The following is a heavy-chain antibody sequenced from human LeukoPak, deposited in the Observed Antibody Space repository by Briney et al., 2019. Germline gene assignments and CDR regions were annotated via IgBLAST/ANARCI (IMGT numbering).Heavy chain of an antibody. V-gene: IGHV1-18*01. J-gene: IGHJ5*02. CDR3: ARGSPGPLLP. CDR1: GYTFTSHG. Sequence: GASVKVSCRASGYTFTSHGINWVRQAPGQGLEWMGWISPYNGDTNYAQIFQSRVTLTTDTSTTTAFMDLRSLRPDDTAVYYCARGSPGPLLPWGQGTLVTVSS. CDR2: ISPYNGDT.